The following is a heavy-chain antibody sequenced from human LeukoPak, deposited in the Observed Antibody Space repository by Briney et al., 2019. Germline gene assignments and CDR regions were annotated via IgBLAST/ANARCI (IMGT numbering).Heavy chain of an antibody. Sequence: SDTLSLTCTVSGGSISSYHWSWLRQPPGKGLEWIGNIFYSGSPNYSPSLKSRVTVSFDTSKNQFSLKLSSVTAADTAVYYCARVGHLAAAGTYDYWGQGTLVTVSS. CDR1: GGSISSYH. D-gene: IGHD6-13*01. V-gene: IGHV4-59*08. J-gene: IGHJ4*02. CDR3: ARVGHLAAAGTYDY. CDR2: IFYSGSP.